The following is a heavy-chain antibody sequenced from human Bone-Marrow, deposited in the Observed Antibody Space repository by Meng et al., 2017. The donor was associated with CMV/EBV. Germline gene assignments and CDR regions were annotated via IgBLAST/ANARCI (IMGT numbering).Heavy chain of an antibody. D-gene: IGHD3-10*01. J-gene: IGHJ4*02. CDR2: IYHSGST. CDR3: AREHYGSGSYYSPYFDY. V-gene: IGHV4-38-2*02. Sequence: SETLSLTCTVSGYSISSGYYWGWIRQPPGKGLEWIGSIYHSGSTNYNPSLKSRVTISVDTSKNQFSLKLSSVTAADTAVYYCAREHYGSGSYYSPYFDYWGQGTLVAVSS. CDR1: GYSISSGYY.